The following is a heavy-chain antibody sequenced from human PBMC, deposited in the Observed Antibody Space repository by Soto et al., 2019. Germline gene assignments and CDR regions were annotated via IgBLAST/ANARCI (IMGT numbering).Heavy chain of an antibody. CDR1: GGTFSSYA. CDR3: ARGKIVGDRGYFDY. V-gene: IGHV1-69*01. CDR2: IIPIFGTA. Sequence: QVQLVQSGAEVKKPGSSVKVSCKASGGTFSSYAISWVRQAPGQGLEWIGGIIPIFGTANYAQKLQGRVTITADESTSKSYMELSSLSSEDTAGYYCARGKIVGDRGYFDYWGQGTLVSVSS. J-gene: IGHJ4*02. D-gene: IGHD1-26*01.